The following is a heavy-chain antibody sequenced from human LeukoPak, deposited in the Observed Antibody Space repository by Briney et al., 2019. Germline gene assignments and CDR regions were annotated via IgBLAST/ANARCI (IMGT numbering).Heavy chain of an antibody. CDR3: AKSAVGATLGDY. Sequence: GGSLRLSCAASGFTFSSYGMHWVRQAPGKGLEWVAFIRYDGSNKYYADSVKGRFTISRDNSRDTLYLQMISLRAEDTAVYYCAKSAVGATLGDYWGQGTPVTVS. J-gene: IGHJ4*02. D-gene: IGHD1-26*01. CDR2: IRYDGSNK. CDR1: GFTFSSYG. V-gene: IGHV3-30*02.